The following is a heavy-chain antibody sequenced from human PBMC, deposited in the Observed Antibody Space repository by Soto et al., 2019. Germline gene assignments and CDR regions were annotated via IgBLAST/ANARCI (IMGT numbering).Heavy chain of an antibody. CDR1: GYTFTSYD. CDR3: ARGACSGGSYPWSDYYYYMDV. J-gene: IGHJ6*03. CDR2: MSPNSGNT. D-gene: IGHD2-15*01. Sequence: GASVKVSCKASGYTFTSYDINWVRQATGQGLEGMGWMSPNSGNTGYAQKFQGRVTMTRNTSISTAYMELSSLRSEDTAVYYYARGACSGGSYPWSDYYYYMDVWGKGTTVTVSS. V-gene: IGHV1-8*01.